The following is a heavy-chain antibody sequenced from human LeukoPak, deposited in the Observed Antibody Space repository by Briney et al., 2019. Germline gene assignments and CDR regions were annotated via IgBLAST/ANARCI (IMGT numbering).Heavy chain of an antibody. V-gene: IGHV1-46*01. CDR2: INPSGGST. CDR3: ARGTPIRGTVTNDYFDY. J-gene: IGHJ4*02. D-gene: IGHD4-17*01. CDR1: GYTFTSYY. Sequence: GASVKVSCKASGYTFTSYYMHWVRQAPGQGLEWMGIINPSGGSTSYAQKFQGRVTMTRDTSTSTVYMELSSLRSEDTAVYYCARGTPIRGTVTNDYFDYWGQGTLVTVSS.